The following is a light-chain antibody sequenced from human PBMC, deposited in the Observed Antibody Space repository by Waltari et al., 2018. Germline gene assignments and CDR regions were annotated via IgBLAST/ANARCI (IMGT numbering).Light chain of an antibody. CDR3: SSYTRRATRV. J-gene: IGLJ3*02. CDR1: GSDIGGYNS. V-gene: IGLV2-14*01. CDR2: EGS. Sequence: QSALTQPASVSGSPGQSITISCTATGSDIGGYNSVACYQQHPVKAPKLIIYEGSERPSGVSNRVSGSKSGNTASLTISGLQAEDEADFYCSSYTRRATRVFGGGTKLTVL.